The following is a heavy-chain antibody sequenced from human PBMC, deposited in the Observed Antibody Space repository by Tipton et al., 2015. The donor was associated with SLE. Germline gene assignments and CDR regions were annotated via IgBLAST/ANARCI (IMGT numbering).Heavy chain of an antibody. CDR2: ISYSASS. D-gene: IGHD3-16*01. CDR1: GAYISSSTSY. V-gene: IGHV4-39*07. J-gene: IGHJ4*02. CDR3: ARWLIWDSGSRSFDY. Sequence: GLVKPSETLSLTCTVSGAYISSSTSYWGWIRQPPGKGLEWIGSISYSASSYYNPSLKSRVTISVDTSKNQFSLKLSPVTAADTAIYYCARWLIWDSGSRSFDYWGQGTLVPVSS.